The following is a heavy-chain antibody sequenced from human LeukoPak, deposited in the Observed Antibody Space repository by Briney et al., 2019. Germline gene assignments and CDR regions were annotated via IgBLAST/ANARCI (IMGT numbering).Heavy chain of an antibody. CDR2: ITSDGSST. Sequence: TGGPLRLSCAASGFTFTNHWMHWVRQAPGKGLVWVSCITSDGSSTRYADSVKGRFTISRDNAKNTLDLQLNSLRADEAAVYYCARVWCGTQLLIEYWGQGTLVTVSS. D-gene: IGHD2-21*01. CDR3: ARVWCGTQLLIEY. V-gene: IGHV3-74*01. CDR1: GFTFTNHW. J-gene: IGHJ1*01.